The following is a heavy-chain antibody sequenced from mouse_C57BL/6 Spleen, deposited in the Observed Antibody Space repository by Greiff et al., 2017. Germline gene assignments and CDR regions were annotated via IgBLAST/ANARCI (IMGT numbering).Heavy chain of an antibody. J-gene: IGHJ4*01. Sequence: VQLQQSGPELVKPGASVKIPCKASGYTFTDYNMDWVNQTHGKSLEWIGDINPNNGGTFYNLTFKGKATLTVDKASSTAYMELRSLTSEDTAVYYCARYGNYLYYYAMDYWGQGTSVTVSA. D-gene: IGHD2-1*01. V-gene: IGHV1-18*01. CDR3: ARYGNYLYYYAMDY. CDR1: GYTFTDYN. CDR2: INPNNGGT.